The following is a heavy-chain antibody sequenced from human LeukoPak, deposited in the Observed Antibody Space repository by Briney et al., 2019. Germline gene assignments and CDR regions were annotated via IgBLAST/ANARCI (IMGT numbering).Heavy chain of an antibody. CDR2: INHSGST. V-gene: IGHV4-34*01. Sequence: SETLSLTCAVYGGSFSGYYWSWIRQPPGKGLEWIGEINHSGSTNYNPSLKSRVTISVDTSKNQFSLKLSSVTAADTAVYYCASGPIYCSGGSCYDNWFDPWGQGTLVTVSS. CDR3: ASGPIYCSGGSCYDNWFDP. J-gene: IGHJ5*02. CDR1: GGSFSGYY. D-gene: IGHD2-15*01.